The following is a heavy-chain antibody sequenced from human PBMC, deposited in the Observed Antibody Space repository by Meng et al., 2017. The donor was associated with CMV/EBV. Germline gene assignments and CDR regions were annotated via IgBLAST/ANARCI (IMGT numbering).Heavy chain of an antibody. CDR2: IYWDDDK. J-gene: IGHJ4*02. D-gene: IGHD6-13*01. V-gene: IGHV2-5*02. CDR1: GFSLSTSGVG. CDR3: AHHADIAAAGSYYY. Sequence: QITLKAAGPMRVKPTQTLTLTCTFSGFSLSTSGVGVGWIRQPPGKALEWLALIYWDDDKRYSPSLKSRLTITKDTSKNQVVLTMTNMDPVDTATYYCAHHADIAAAGSYYYWGQGTLVTVSS.